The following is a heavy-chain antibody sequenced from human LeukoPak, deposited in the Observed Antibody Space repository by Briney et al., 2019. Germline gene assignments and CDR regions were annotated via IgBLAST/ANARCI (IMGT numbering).Heavy chain of an antibody. J-gene: IGHJ4*02. CDR2: IYYSGST. V-gene: IGHV4-59*08. CDR3: ARHPPKSFFDY. Sequence: KTSETLSLTCTVSGGSISSYYWSWIRQPPGKGLEWIAYIYYSGSTNHNPSLKSRVTISVDTSKNQFSLKLSSVTAADTAVYYCARHPPKSFFDYWGQGTLVTVSS. CDR1: GGSISSYY. D-gene: IGHD1-26*01.